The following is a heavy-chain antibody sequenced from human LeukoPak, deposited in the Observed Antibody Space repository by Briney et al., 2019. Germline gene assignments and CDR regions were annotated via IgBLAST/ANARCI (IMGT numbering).Heavy chain of an antibody. CDR1: GYTFTDYY. D-gene: IGHD6-19*01. J-gene: IGHJ4*02. CDR2: INPKSGGT. V-gene: IGHV1-2*02. CDR3: ARDPSYSSGWSSYFFDY. Sequence: ASVKVSCKASGYTFTDYYMHWVRQAPGQGLEWMGWINPKSGGTKYAQKFQGRVTMTRDTSISTVYMELSRLRYDDTAVYYCARDPSYSSGWSSYFFDYWGQGALVTVSS.